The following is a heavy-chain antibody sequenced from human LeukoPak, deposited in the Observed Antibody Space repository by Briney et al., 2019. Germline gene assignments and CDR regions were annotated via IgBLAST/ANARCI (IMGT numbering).Heavy chain of an antibody. Sequence: SETLSLTCAVYGGSFSGYYWSWIRQPPGKGLEWIGSIYYSGSTYYNPSLKSRVTISVDTSKNQFSLKLSSVTAADTAVYYCASLAGLGLDYWGQGTLVTVSS. CDR3: ASLAGLGLDY. CDR1: GGSFSGYY. J-gene: IGHJ4*02. V-gene: IGHV4-34*01. D-gene: IGHD6-19*01. CDR2: IYYSGST.